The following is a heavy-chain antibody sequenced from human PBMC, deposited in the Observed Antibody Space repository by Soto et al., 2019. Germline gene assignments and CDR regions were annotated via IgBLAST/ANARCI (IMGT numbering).Heavy chain of an antibody. D-gene: IGHD6-6*01. V-gene: IGHV4-59*01. CDR1: GGSISSYY. CDR3: AAGIAARPSPYYYYGMDV. Sequence: QVQLQESGPGLVKPSETLSLTCTVSGGSISSYYWSWIRQPPGKGLEWIGYIHYSGSTNYNPSLKSRVTISVDTSKNQFSLKLSSVTAADTAVYYCAAGIAARPSPYYYYGMDVWGQGTTVTVSS. J-gene: IGHJ6*02. CDR2: IHYSGST.